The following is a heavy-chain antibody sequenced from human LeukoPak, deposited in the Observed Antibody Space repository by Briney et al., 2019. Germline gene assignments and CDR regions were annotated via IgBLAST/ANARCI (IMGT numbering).Heavy chain of an antibody. CDR3: ARGNAVDDYDYVWGSYRPPFNWFDP. CDR1: GGSFSGYY. Sequence: PSETLSLTCAVYGGSFSGYYWSWIRQPPGKGLERIGEINHSGSTNYNPSLKSRVTISVDTSKNQFSLKLSSVTAADTAVYYCARGNAVDDYDYVWGSYRPPFNWFDPWGQGTLVTVSS. V-gene: IGHV4-34*01. J-gene: IGHJ5*02. CDR2: INHSGST. D-gene: IGHD3-16*02.